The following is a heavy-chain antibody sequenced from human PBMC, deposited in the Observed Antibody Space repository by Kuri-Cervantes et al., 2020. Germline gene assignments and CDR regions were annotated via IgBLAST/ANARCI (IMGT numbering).Heavy chain of an antibody. CDR1: GYAFTSYG. D-gene: IGHD6-13*01. Sequence: ASVKVSCKASGYAFTSYGISWVRQATGQGLEWMGWMNPNSGNTGYAQKFQGRVTMTRNTSISTAYMELSSLRSEDTTVYYCARGVSGLAAAVGINWGQGTLVTVSS. CDR2: MNPNSGNT. CDR3: ARGVSGLAAAVGIN. J-gene: IGHJ4*02. V-gene: IGHV1-8*02.